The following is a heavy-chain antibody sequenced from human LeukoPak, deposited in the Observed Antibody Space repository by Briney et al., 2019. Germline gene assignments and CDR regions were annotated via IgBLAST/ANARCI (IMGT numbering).Heavy chain of an antibody. J-gene: IGHJ5*02. CDR3: ARGIYDYVWGSYRPSNWFDP. D-gene: IGHD3-16*02. CDR1: GGSFSGYY. Sequence: PSETLSLTCAVYGGSFSGYYWSWIRQPPGKGLEWIGEINHSGSTNYNPSLKSRVTISVDTSKNQFSLKLSSVTAADTAVYYCARGIYDYVWGSYRPSNWFDPWGQGTLVTVSS. CDR2: INHSGST. V-gene: IGHV4-34*01.